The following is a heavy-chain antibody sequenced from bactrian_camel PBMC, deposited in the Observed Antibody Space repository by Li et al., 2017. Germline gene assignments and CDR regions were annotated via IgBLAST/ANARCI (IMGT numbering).Heavy chain of an antibody. V-gene: IGHV3-3*01. CDR1: GHTRSNYC. J-gene: IGHJ4*01. Sequence: HVQLVESGGGSVQAGESLNLSCSISGHTRSNYCMAWFRQAPGKSRERAAAIDRFGMTSYADSVKGRFTISRDNAKDTLYLEINSLQTEDSGAYYCATGNGYWGQGTQVTVS. CDR3: ATGNGY. CDR2: IDRFGMT.